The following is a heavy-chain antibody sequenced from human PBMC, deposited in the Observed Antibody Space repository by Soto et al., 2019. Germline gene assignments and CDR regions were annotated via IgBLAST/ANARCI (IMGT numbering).Heavy chain of an antibody. CDR2: MNPNSGNT. CDR1: GYTFTSYD. D-gene: IGHD1-7*01. CDR3: ARERTGTTSNWFDP. Sequence: QVQLVQSGAEVKKPGASVKVSCKASGYTFTSYDINWVRQATGHGLEWMGWMNPNSGNTVYAQKFQGRVTMTRDTSISTAYMALSSLRSEDTAVYYCARERTGTTSNWFDPWGQGTLVTVSS. V-gene: IGHV1-8*01. J-gene: IGHJ5*02.